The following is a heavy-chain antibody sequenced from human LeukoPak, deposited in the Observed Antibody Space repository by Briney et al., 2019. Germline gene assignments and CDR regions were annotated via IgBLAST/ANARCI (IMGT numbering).Heavy chain of an antibody. CDR3: ARGGGYLDY. J-gene: IGHJ4*02. CDR1: GGSISSYY. D-gene: IGHD2-15*01. CDR2: IYYSGST. Sequence: SETLSLTCTVSGGSISSYYWSWIRQPPGKGLEWIGYIYYSGSTNYNPSLKSRVTISVDTSKNQFSLKLSSVTAADTAVYYCARGGGYLDYWGQGTLVTVSS. V-gene: IGHV4-59*08.